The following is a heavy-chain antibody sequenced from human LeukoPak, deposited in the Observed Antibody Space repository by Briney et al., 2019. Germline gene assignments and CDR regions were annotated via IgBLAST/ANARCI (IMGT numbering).Heavy chain of an antibody. V-gene: IGHV3-23*01. CDR1: GFTFSSYA. Sequence: PGGSLRLSCAASGFTFSSYAMNWVRQAPGKGLEWVSGISGSGDNTYYADSVKGRFTISRDNAMNTLYLQMNSLRAEDTAVYYCARDWGNFDYWGQGTLVTVSS. CDR2: ISGSGDNT. D-gene: IGHD3-16*01. J-gene: IGHJ4*02. CDR3: ARDWGNFDY.